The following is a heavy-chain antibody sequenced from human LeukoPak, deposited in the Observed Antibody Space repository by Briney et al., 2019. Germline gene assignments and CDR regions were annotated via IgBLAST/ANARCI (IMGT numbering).Heavy chain of an antibody. Sequence: SETLSLTCAVYGGSFSGYYWSWIRQPPGKGLEWIGEINHSGSTNYNPSLKSRVTISVDTSKNQFSLKLSSVTAADTAVYYCASGNYDSSGYYYFDYWGQGTLVTVSS. V-gene: IGHV4-34*01. CDR2: INHSGST. J-gene: IGHJ4*02. D-gene: IGHD3-22*01. CDR1: GGSFSGYY. CDR3: ASGNYDSSGYYYFDY.